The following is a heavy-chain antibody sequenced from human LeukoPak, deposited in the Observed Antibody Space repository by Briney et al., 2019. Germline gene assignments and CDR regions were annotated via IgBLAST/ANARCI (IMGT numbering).Heavy chain of an antibody. J-gene: IGHJ5*02. CDR1: GXTFTNYD. CDR2: MNPNSGNT. V-gene: IGHV1-8*01. Sequence: ASVKVSCXASGXTFTNYDINWVRRATGQGLEWMGWMNPNSGNTGYAQKFQGRVTMTRNTSISTAYMELSSLRSEDTALYYCARDIAGATKGGWFDTWGQGTPVTVSS. CDR3: ARDIAGATKGGWFDT. D-gene: IGHD1-26*01.